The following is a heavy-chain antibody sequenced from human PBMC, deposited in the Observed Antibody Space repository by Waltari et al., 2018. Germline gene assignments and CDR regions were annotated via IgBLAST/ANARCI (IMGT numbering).Heavy chain of an antibody. J-gene: IGHJ6*02. Sequence: QVQLQESGSGVVKPSQALSLTCAVSGGSISSGRYAWGWIRQPPGKGREWIGYVYHSGSTNYTPSLKSRVTISVDRSKNQISLKLSSVTAADTGVYYCARECYGSRSCNFYGLDLWGQGTTVTVSS. V-gene: IGHV4-30-2*01. D-gene: IGHD3-10*01. CDR3: ARECYGSRSCNFYGLDL. CDR1: GGSISSGRYA. CDR2: VYHSGST.